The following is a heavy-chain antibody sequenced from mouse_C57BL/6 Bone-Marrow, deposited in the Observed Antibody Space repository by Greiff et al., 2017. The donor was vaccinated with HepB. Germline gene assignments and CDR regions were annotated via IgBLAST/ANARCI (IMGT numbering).Heavy chain of an antibody. V-gene: IGHV5-2*01. J-gene: IGHJ3*01. D-gene: IGHD1-1*01. CDR1: EYKFPSHD. CDR2: INSDGGST. Sequence: EVKLVESGEGLVQPGESRNLSCESNEYKFPSHDMSWVRKTPEKRLELVAAINSDGGSTNYPDTMERRFIISRDNTKKTLYLQMSSLRSEDTALYYCARPFLTSAWFAYWGQGTLVTVSA. CDR3: ARPFLTSAWFAY.